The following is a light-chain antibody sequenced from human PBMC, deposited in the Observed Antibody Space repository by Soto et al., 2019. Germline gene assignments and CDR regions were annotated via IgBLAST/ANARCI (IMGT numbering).Light chain of an antibody. CDR2: DTS. J-gene: IGKJ2*01. Sequence: EIVLTQSPGTLSFSPGERATLSCRASQSVSSSYLAWYQQKPGQAPRLLIYDTSSRATGIPDRFSGSGSGTDFTLTISRLEPEDFAVYYCQQYDSSPYTFGQGTKLEIK. CDR1: QSVSSSY. V-gene: IGKV3-20*01. CDR3: QQYDSSPYT.